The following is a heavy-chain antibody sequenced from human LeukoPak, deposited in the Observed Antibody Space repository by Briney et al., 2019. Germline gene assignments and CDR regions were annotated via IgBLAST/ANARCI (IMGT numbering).Heavy chain of an antibody. J-gene: IGHJ4*02. CDR1: GGSISSYY. Sequence: SETLSLTCTVSGGSISSYYWSWIRQPPGKGLEWIGYIYYSGSTNYNPSLKSRVTISVDTSKNQFSLKLSSVTAADTAVYYCAREDYSGYEYWGQGTLVTVSS. D-gene: IGHD5-12*01. V-gene: IGHV4-59*01. CDR3: AREDYSGYEY. CDR2: IYYSGST.